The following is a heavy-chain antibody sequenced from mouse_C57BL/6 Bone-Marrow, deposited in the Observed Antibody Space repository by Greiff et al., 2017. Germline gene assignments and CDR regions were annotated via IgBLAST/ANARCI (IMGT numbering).Heavy chain of an antibody. CDR3: HYYGSSPDY. V-gene: IGHV1-5*01. CDR2: IYPGNSDT. CDR1: GYTFTSYW. D-gene: IGHD1-1*01. J-gene: IGHJ2*01. Sequence: EVQLQQSGTVLARPGASVKMSCKTSGYTFTSYWMHWVKQRPGQGLEWIGAIYPGNSDTSYNQKFKGKAKLTAVTSDSTAYMELSSLTNEDSAVYYCHYYGSSPDYWGQGTTLTVSS.